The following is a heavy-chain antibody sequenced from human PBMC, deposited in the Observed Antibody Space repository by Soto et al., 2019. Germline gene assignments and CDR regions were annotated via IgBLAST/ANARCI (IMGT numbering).Heavy chain of an antibody. CDR3: ARPSSSGWSYDY. Sequence: SDNMCRTCTVSGHSIRNYYCLWTRQPPGKGLVWIGYIHNSRNTNYNPSLNSRVTISVDTSKNQFSLKLSSVTAADTSMYYYARPSSSGWSYDYWGQGALVTVSS. CDR2: IHNSRNT. D-gene: IGHD6-19*01. V-gene: IGHV4-59*07. J-gene: IGHJ4*02. CDR1: GHSIRNYY.